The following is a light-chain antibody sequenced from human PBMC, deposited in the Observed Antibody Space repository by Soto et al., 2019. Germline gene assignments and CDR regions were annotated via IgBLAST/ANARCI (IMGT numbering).Light chain of an antibody. CDR2: DTF. CDR3: QQRATWPWT. J-gene: IGKJ1*01. V-gene: IGKV3-11*01. Sequence: TVLTQTPATLSFSPGEGATLSCRASQSIAIYLAWYQQRSGQSPRRLIYDTFNRSPGIPDRFSGSGSGTDFTLTISSLEAEDFAVYYYQQRATWPWTFGQGTKVEIK. CDR1: QSIAIY.